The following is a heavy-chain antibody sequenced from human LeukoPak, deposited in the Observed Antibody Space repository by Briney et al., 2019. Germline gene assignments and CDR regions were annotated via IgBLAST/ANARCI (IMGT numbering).Heavy chain of an antibody. J-gene: IGHJ4*02. CDR1: GFTFDDYG. CDR3: AKDIRRGYNYGYDQFAY. Sequence: GGSLRLSCAASGFTFDDYGLSWVRQVPGKGLEWVSGLNWNGASTGYADCVKGRFTISRDNSKNMVYLQMSSLKAEDTAIYYCAKDIRRGYNYGYDQFAYWGQGILVTVSS. CDR2: LNWNGAST. V-gene: IGHV3-20*04. D-gene: IGHD5-18*01.